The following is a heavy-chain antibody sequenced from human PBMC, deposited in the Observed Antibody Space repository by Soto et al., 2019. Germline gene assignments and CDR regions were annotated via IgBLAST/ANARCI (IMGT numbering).Heavy chain of an antibody. V-gene: IGHV3-72*01. D-gene: IGHD1-26*01. Sequence: PGGSLRLSCAASGVTFSNHYMDWVRQAPGKGLEWVGRIRNKANSYTTEYAASVKGRFTISRDDSKNSVYLQMNSLKSEDTAVYYCARELPSDYWGQGTLVTVS. CDR2: IRNKANSYTT. CDR1: GVTFSNHY. CDR3: ARELPSDY. J-gene: IGHJ4*02.